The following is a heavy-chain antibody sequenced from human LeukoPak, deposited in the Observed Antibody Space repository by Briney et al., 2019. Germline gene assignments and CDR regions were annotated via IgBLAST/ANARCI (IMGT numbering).Heavy chain of an antibody. CDR2: IKSDGST. V-gene: IGHV3-74*01. J-gene: IGHJ4*02. CDR1: GFTFSSYW. D-gene: IGHD3-3*01. Sequence: GGSLRLSCAASGFTFSSYWMHWVRQAPGKGLVWVSRIKSDGSTSYADSVKGRLTISRDNAKNTLYLQMNSLRPEDTAVYYCARYGVPNFDYWGQGTLVTVSA. CDR3: ARYGVPNFDY.